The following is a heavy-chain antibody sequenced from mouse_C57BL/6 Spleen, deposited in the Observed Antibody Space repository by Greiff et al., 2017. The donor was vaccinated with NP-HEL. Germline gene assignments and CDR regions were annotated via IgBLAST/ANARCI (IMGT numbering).Heavy chain of an antibody. Sequence: EVQLVESGGGLVKPGGSLKLSCAASGFTFSSYAMSWVRQTPEKRLEWVATISDGGSYTYYPDNVKGRFTISRDNAKNNLYLQMSHLKSEDTAMYYCARERAYRGFAYWGQGTLVTVSA. CDR1: GFTFSSYA. D-gene: IGHD2-10*01. CDR3: ARERAYRGFAY. V-gene: IGHV5-4*01. CDR2: ISDGGSYT. J-gene: IGHJ3*01.